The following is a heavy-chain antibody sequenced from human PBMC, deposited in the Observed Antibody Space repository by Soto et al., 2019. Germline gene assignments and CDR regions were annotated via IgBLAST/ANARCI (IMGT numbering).Heavy chain of an antibody. D-gene: IGHD3-22*01. V-gene: IGHV4-31*03. CDR1: GGSVSSDIYY. J-gene: IGHJ4*02. Sequence: PSETLSLTCSVSGGSVSSDIYYWTWIHQHPGKGPEWIGHIYYSGSTYYNPSLKSRVTISLDMSKNQFSLKLTSVSAADTAVYYCARGYDYDSGGYLFDYWGQGTLVT. CDR3: ARGYDYDSGGYLFDY. CDR2: IYYSGST.